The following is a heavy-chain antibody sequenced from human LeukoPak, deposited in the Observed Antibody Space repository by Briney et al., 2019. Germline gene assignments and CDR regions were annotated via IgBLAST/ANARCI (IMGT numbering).Heavy chain of an antibody. CDR2: ISSSSSST. D-gene: IGHD6-13*01. V-gene: IGHV3-11*06. J-gene: IGHJ4*02. CDR3: ARLGSIAAAGTPDY. CDR1: GFTFSDYY. Sequence: PGGSLRLSCAASGFTFSDYYMSWIRQAPGKGLEWVSYISSSSSSTTYADSVRGRFTISRDNAKNSLYLQMNSLRGEDTAVYYCARLGSIAAAGTPDYWGQGTLVTVSS.